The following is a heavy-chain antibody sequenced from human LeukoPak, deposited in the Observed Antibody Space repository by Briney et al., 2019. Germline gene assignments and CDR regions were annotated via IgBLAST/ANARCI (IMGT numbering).Heavy chain of an antibody. CDR1: GGTFSSYA. CDR2: IIPIFGIA. D-gene: IGHD3-22*01. CDR3: AREYDSSGYPQRLDY. Sequence: ASVKVSRKASGGTFSSYAISWVRQAPGQGLEWMGRIIPIFGIANYAQKFQGRVTITADKSTSTAYMELSSLRSEDTAVYYCAREYDSSGYPQRLDYWGQGTLVTVSS. J-gene: IGHJ4*02. V-gene: IGHV1-69*04.